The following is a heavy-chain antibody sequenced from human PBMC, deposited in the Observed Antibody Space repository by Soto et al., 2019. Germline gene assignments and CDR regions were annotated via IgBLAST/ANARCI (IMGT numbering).Heavy chain of an antibody. J-gene: IGHJ5*02. D-gene: IGHD6-13*01. CDR1: GYTFTSYA. V-gene: IGHV1-3*01. CDR2: INAGNGNT. Sequence: QVQLVQSGAEVKKPGASVKVSCKASGYTFTSYAMHWVRQAPGQRLEWMGWINAGNGNTKYSQKFQGRVTITRDTSASTAYMELSSLRSEDKAVYYCARDPVAAAGEGWFDPWGQGTLVTVSS. CDR3: ARDPVAAAGEGWFDP.